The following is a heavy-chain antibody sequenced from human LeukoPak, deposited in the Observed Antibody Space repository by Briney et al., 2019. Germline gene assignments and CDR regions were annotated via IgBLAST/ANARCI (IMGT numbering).Heavy chain of an antibody. CDR1: GGSINSNSYY. CDR3: ARQDGKVASKHIDY. CDR2: IYYSGNS. Sequence: SETLSLTCNVSGGSINSNSYYLGWIRQPPGKGLEWIGSIYYSGNSYYNPSLKCRVTISVDTSKNQFSLRLSSVTAADSAVYYCARQDGKVASKHIDYWGQGTLVTVSS. V-gene: IGHV4-39*01. J-gene: IGHJ4*02. D-gene: IGHD6-19*01.